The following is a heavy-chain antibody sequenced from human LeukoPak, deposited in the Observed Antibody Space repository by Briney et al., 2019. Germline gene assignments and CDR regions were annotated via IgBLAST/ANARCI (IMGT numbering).Heavy chain of an antibody. J-gene: IGHJ5*02. CDR3: ARASMGSIWFGAYNWFDP. CDR2: IYYSGST. CDR1: GRSISSGDYD. D-gene: IGHD3-10*01. Sequence: TQTLSLTCTVSGRSISSGDYDWSWIRQPPGKGLEWIEYIYYSGSTYYNPSRKSRVTISVDTSKNQFSLKLSSVTAADTAVYYCARASMGSIWFGAYNWFDPWGQGTLVTVSS. V-gene: IGHV4-30-4*01.